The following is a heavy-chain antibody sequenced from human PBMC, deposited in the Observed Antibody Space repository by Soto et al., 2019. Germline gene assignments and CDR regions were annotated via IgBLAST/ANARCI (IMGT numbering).Heavy chain of an antibody. V-gene: IGHV3-30*18. CDR3: AKDDPGMDV. J-gene: IGHJ6*02. CDR2: ISYDGSNK. Sequence: GESLKISCAASGFTFSSYGMHWVRQAPGKGLEWVAVISYDGSNKYYADSVKGRFTISRDNSKNTLYLQMNSLRAEDTAVYYCAKDDPGMDVWGQGTTVT. CDR1: GFTFSSYG.